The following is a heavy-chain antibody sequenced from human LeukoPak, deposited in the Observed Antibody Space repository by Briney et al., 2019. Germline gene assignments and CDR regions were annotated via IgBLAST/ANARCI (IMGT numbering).Heavy chain of an antibody. CDR2: INPSGGST. V-gene: IGHV1-46*01. J-gene: IGHJ4*02. Sequence: RASVTVSCKASGYTFTSYYMHWVRQAPGQGLEGMGLINPSGGSTIYAQRVQGRVNMPREIYTSAVYMELSSLRCEDTAVYNCARDPDSRADYWGQGTLVTVSS. CDR1: GYTFTSYY. D-gene: IGHD3-22*01. CDR3: ARDPDSRADY.